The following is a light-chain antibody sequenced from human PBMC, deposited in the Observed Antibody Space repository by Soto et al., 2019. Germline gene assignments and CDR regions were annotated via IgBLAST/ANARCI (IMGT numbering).Light chain of an antibody. Sequence: QSVLTQPPSASGTPGQRVTISCSGSSSNIGINTVNWYQQLPGTAPKLLIHSNNQRPSGVPDRFSGSKSGTSASLAISGLQSEDEADYYCAGWDNSLNGVAFGGGTKLTVL. CDR1: SSNIGINT. CDR2: SNN. J-gene: IGLJ2*01. V-gene: IGLV1-44*01. CDR3: AGWDNSLNGVA.